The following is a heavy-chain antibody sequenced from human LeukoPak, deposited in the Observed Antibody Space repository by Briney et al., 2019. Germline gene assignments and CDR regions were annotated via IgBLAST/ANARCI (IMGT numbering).Heavy chain of an antibody. CDR3: ARRGNRYCSGGSCRYAGTFDI. CDR2: IYYIGST. Sequence: TSSEALSLTCTVSGGSISSYYWSWIRQPPGKGLEWIGYIYYIGSTNYTPSLKSRVTISVDTSKNQFSLKLSSVTAADTAVYYCARRGNRYCSGGSCRYAGTFDIWGQGTMVTVSS. V-gene: IGHV4-59*01. D-gene: IGHD2-15*01. J-gene: IGHJ3*02. CDR1: GGSISSYY.